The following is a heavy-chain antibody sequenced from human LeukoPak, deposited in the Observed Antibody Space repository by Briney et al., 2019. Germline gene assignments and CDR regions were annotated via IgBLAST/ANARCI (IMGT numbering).Heavy chain of an antibody. V-gene: IGHV1-69*05. CDR1: GGTFSSYA. J-gene: IGHJ4*02. CDR2: IIPIFGTA. Sequence: GSSVKVSCKASGGTFSSYAISWVRQAPGQGLEWMGGIIPIFGTANYAQKFQGRVTITTDESTSTAYMELSSLRSEDTAVYYCARESLVGVAEGEFDYWGQGTLVTVSS. CDR3: ARESLVGVAEGEFDY. D-gene: IGHD1-26*01.